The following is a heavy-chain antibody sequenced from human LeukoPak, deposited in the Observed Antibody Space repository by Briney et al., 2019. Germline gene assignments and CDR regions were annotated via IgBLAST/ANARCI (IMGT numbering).Heavy chain of an antibody. CDR2: IYSGGST. V-gene: IGHV3-66*04. CDR3: ARRITMVRGVISDAFDI. Sequence: GGSLRLPCAASGFTVSSNYMSWVRQAPGKGLEWVSVIYSGGSTYYADSVKGRFTISRDNSKNTLYLQMNSLRAEDTAVYYCARRITMVRGVISDAFDIWGQGTMVTVSS. CDR1: GFTVSSNY. D-gene: IGHD3-10*01. J-gene: IGHJ3*02.